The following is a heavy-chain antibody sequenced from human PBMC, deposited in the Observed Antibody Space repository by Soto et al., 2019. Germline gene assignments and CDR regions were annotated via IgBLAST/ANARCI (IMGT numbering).Heavy chain of an antibody. D-gene: IGHD3-3*01. J-gene: IGHJ4*02. CDR2: INHSGST. CDR1: GGCFSGYY. Sequence: SETLALTCAVCGGCFSGYYGSGIRQHPGKGLEWIGEINHSGSTNYNPSLKSRVTISVDTSKNQFSLKLSSVTAADTAVYYCASRGYYDFWSGYYRFDYWGQGTLVTVSS. V-gene: IGHV4-34*01. CDR3: ASRGYYDFWSGYYRFDY.